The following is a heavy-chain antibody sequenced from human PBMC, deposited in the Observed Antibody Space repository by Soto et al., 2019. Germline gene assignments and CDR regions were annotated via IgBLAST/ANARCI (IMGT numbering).Heavy chain of an antibody. CDR3: ARATVTTDFQH. D-gene: IGHD4-17*01. CDR2: IYYSGST. V-gene: IGHV4-59*01. CDR1: GGSFSGYY. J-gene: IGHJ1*01. Sequence: SETLSLTCAVYGGSFSGYYWSWIRQPPGKGLEWIGYIYYSGSTNYNPSLKSRVTISVDTSKNQFSLKLSSVTAADTAVYYCARATVTTDFQHWGQGTLVTVSS.